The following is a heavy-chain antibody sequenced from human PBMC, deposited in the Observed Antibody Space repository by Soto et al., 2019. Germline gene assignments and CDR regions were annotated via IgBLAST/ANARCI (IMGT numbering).Heavy chain of an antibody. CDR1: SGPSSSXX. Sequence: QVQLQQSGPGLVKPSETLSLTCSVSSGPSSSXXXXWIRQPPGRGLEWIGYVYSTGGTSYNPSLXXXXXXXXXXXXXXXXXXXXXXXXXXXXXXXXXXXXXXXXXGLVDVWGQGTTVRVSS. V-gene: IGHV4-4*08. CDR2: VYSTGGT. J-gene: IGHJ6*02. CDR3: XXXXXXXXXGLVDV.